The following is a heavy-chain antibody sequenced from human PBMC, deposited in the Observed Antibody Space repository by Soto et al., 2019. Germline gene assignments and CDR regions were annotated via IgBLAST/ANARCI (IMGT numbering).Heavy chain of an antibody. D-gene: IGHD2-15*01. CDR1: GFTFSSYG. V-gene: IGHV3-30*18. Sequence: QVQLVESGGGVVQPGRSLRLSCAASGFTFSSYGMHWVRQAPGKGLEWVAVISYDGSNKYYADSVKGRFTISRDNSKNTLYLQMNSLRAEDTAVYYCAKDENAPWGSRLLESYYFDYWGQGTLVTVSS. CDR2: ISYDGSNK. CDR3: AKDENAPWGSRLLESYYFDY. J-gene: IGHJ4*02.